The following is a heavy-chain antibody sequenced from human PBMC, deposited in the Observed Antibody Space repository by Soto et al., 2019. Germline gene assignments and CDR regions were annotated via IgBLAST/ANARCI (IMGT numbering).Heavy chain of an antibody. CDR2: LSGGGGST. D-gene: IGHD2-15*01. V-gene: IGHV3-23*01. J-gene: IGHJ4*02. CDR1: GFTFSSYA. Sequence: PGGSLRLSCAASGFTFSSYAMAWVRQAPGKGLEWVSALSGGGGSTYYADSVKGRFTISRDNSKDTLYLQMNRLKAEDTAVYYCAMSGRGATCHTFFDYWGQGALVTVSS. CDR3: AMSGRGATCHTFFDY.